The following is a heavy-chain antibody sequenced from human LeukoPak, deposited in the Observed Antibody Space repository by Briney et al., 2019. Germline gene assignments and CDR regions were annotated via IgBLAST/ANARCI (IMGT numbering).Heavy chain of an antibody. Sequence: GASVKVSCKPSGYTFTTYAMNWVRQAPGQGLEWMGWITTNTGTPTYAQGFTGRFVFSLDTSVSTAYLQINSLKAEDTAVYYCARGPYHFDYWGQGTLVTVSS. V-gene: IGHV7-4-1*02. CDR3: ARGPYHFDY. J-gene: IGHJ4*02. CDR2: ITTNTGTP. CDR1: GYTFTTYA.